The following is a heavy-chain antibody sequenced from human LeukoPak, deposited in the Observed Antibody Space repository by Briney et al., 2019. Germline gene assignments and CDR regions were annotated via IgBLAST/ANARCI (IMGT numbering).Heavy chain of an antibody. CDR1: GFTFSSYG. CDR3: ARDRPSVGWGFDS. Sequence: GGSLRLSCAASGFTFSSYGMSWVRQAPGKGLEWVSAISGSGGSTYYADSVKGRFTISRDNTKNSLNLQMNNLRAEDTGLYYCARDRPSVGWGFDSWGRGTLAIVSS. V-gene: IGHV3-23*01. D-gene: IGHD2-15*01. CDR2: ISGSGGST. J-gene: IGHJ4*02.